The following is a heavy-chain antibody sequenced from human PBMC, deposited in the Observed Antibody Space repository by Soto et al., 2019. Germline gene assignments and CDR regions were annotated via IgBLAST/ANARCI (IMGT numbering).Heavy chain of an antibody. Sequence: SETLCLTCSVSGADINTYSWTWIRQPAGKGLEWIGRIYTSASINYNPSLRGRVTLSVDTSTNQVSLKLASVTAADTAVYYCARDREAGYNFYYGMDVWGQGTTVTVSS. J-gene: IGHJ6*02. CDR2: IYTSASI. V-gene: IGHV4-4*07. CDR1: GADINTYS. CDR3: ARDREAGYNFYYGMDV. D-gene: IGHD6-19*01.